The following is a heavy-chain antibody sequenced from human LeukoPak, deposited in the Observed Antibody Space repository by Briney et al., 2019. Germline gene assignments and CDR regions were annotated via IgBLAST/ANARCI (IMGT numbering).Heavy chain of an antibody. J-gene: IGHJ4*02. D-gene: IGHD2-15*01. CDR1: GFTVSSNY. CDR3: ARVLDDSSYYFDY. Sequence: PGGSLRLSCAASGFTVSSNYMSWVRQAPGKGLEWVSVIYSGGSTYYADSVKGRFTISRDNSKNTLYLQMNSLRAEDTAVYYCARVLDDSSYYFDYWGQGTLVTVSS. CDR2: IYSGGST. V-gene: IGHV3-66*01.